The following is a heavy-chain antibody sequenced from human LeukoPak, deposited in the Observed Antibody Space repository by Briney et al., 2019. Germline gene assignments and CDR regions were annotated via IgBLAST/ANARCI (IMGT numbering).Heavy chain of an antibody. D-gene: IGHD1/OR15-1a*01. CDR3: ARDPRNKGFDP. CDR1: GFTFSSYE. CDR2: ISSSGSTI. J-gene: IGHJ5*02. Sequence: GGSLRLSCAASGFTFSSYEMNWVRQAPGKGLEWVSYISSSGSTIYYADSVKGRFTISRDNAKNTLYLEMNSLRVEDTAVYYCARDPRNKGFDPWGQGTLVTVSS. V-gene: IGHV3-48*03.